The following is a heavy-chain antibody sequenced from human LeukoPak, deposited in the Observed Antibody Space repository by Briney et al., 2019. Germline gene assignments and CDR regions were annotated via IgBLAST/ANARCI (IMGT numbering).Heavy chain of an antibody. V-gene: IGHV4-59*08. J-gene: IGHJ4*02. Sequence: SETLSLTCTVSGGSISSYYWSWIRQPPGKGLEWIGYIYYSGSTNYNPSLKSRVTISVDTSKNQFSLKLSSVTAADTAVYYCXXXXWYEGLDYWGQGTLVTVSS. CDR2: IYYSGST. CDR3: XXXXWYEGLDY. CDR1: GGSISSYY. D-gene: IGHD6-13*01.